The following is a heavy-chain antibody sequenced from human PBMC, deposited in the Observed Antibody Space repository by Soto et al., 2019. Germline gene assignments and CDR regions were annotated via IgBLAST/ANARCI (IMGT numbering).Heavy chain of an antibody. D-gene: IGHD5-12*01. Sequence: PGGSLRLTCAASGFTFSSYSMNWVRQAPGKGLEWVSSISSSSSYIYYADSVKGRFTISRDNAKNSLYLQMNSLRAEDTVVYYCAREWLRRSYDPWGQGTLVTSPQ. CDR1: GFTFSSYS. CDR3: AREWLRRSYDP. J-gene: IGHJ5*02. CDR2: ISSSSSYI. V-gene: IGHV3-21*01.